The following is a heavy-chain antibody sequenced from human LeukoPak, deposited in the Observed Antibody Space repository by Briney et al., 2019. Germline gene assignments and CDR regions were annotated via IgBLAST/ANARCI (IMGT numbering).Heavy chain of an antibody. J-gene: IGHJ1*01. CDR1: GFTINNNY. CDR3: ARDSAFSSYSN. CDR2: IYSDRST. D-gene: IGHD2-15*01. Sequence: GGSLRLSCTASGFTINNNYMSWVRQAPGKGLEWVAIIYSDRSTYYPESVKGRFTIFRDDSKNMLLLQMDSLRVEDTAIYYCARDSAFSSYSNWGQGTLVTVSS. V-gene: IGHV3-53*01.